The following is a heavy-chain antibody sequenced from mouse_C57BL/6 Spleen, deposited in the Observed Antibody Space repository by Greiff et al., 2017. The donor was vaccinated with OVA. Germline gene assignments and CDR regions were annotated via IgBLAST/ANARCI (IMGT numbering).Heavy chain of an antibody. J-gene: IGHJ3*01. D-gene: IGHD3-3*01. V-gene: IGHV5-6*02. CDR3: ASRLGQAWFAY. CDR1: GFTFSSYG. Sequence: EVMLVESGGDLVKPGGSLKLSCAASGFTFSSYGMSLVRLTPDKRLEWVATISSGGSYTYYPDSVKGRFTISRDNAKNTLYLQMSSLKSEDTAMYYCASRLGQAWFAYWGQGTLVTVSA. CDR2: ISSGGSYT.